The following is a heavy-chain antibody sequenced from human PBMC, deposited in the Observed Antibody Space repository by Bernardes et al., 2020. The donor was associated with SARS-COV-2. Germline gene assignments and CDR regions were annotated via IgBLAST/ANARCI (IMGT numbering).Heavy chain of an antibody. Sequence: SETLSLTCNVSGGFISSTSYYWGWIRQPPGKGLEWIGIIYSSGRTYYTPSLESRVTIFVDTSKNQVSLNLSSVTAADTAVYYCARHDERISGALAYWGQGTLVTVSS. V-gene: IGHV4-39*01. CDR2: IYSSGRT. CDR3: ARHDERISGALAY. D-gene: IGHD6-19*01. J-gene: IGHJ4*02. CDR1: GGFISSTSYY.